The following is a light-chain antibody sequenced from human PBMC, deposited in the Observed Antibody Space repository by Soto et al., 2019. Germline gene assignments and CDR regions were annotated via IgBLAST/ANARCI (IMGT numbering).Light chain of an antibody. CDR1: QSVSSSY. J-gene: IGKJ1*01. CDR3: QQYGRSAVT. Sequence: EIVLTQSPGTLSLSPGERATLSSRASQSVSSSYLGWYQQKPVQVPRLLIYGASSRAAGIPDGFSGSGSGTDFTLNISRLEHDDFAMYYCQQYGRSAVTFGQATQVELQ. V-gene: IGKV3-20*01. CDR2: GAS.